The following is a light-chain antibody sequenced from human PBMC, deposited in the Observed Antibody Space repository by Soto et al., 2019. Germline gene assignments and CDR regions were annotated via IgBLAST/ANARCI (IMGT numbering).Light chain of an antibody. CDR2: AAS. CDR3: QHYSSSRWT. CDR1: QSVSSRS. Sequence: EIVLTQSPGTLSLSPGERATLSCRASQSVSSRSLAWYQQKPGQAPRLIIYAASSRATGIPDRFSGGGSGTDFTLTISRLEPGDFTVYYCQHYSSSRWTFGQGTKVELK. V-gene: IGKV3-20*01. J-gene: IGKJ1*01.